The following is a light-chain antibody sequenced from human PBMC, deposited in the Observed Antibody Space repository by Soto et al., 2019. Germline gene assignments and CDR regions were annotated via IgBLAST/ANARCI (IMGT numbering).Light chain of an antibody. CDR2: DFR. V-gene: IGLV2-14*01. CDR3: SSYTRSRTYV. J-gene: IGLJ1*01. CDR1: SSDVGGYNY. Sequence: QSSLTQPASVSGSPGQSITISCTVTSSDVGGYNYFSWYQQHPGKAPRLIIYDFRNRPSGGSNRFSGSKSGNTASLTISGLPAEDEADYYCSSYTRSRTYVLGTGTKVTVL.